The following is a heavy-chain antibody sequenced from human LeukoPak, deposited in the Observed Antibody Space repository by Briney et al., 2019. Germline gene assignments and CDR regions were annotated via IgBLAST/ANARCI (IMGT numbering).Heavy chain of an antibody. J-gene: IGHJ4*02. CDR2: ISHSGIT. V-gene: IGHV4-38-2*01. Sequence: PSETLSLTCAVSGYSIGSGYYWGWIRQPPGKGLEWIGTISHSGITYYNQSLKSRAAISLDRSKNHFSLKLNSVTAADTAVYYCARSKGSYSSGWYGGPSRLEDYWGQGTLVTVSS. CDR3: ARSKGSYSSGWYGGPSRLEDY. D-gene: IGHD6-19*01. CDR1: GYSIGSGYY.